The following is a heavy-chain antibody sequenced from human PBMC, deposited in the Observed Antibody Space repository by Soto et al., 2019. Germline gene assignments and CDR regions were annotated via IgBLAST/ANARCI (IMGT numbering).Heavy chain of an antibody. V-gene: IGHV3-73*01. CDR1: GFTFNGSA. Sequence: PGGCPGISRAAAGFTFNGSAMPWVRQGSGEGVGCVGRIRSKANSYATAYAASVKGRFTISRDDSKNTAYLQMNSLKTEDTAVYYFTRDARYCTNGVCYDWFDPWGQGTLVTVSS. D-gene: IGHD2-8*01. CDR2: IRSKANSYAT. J-gene: IGHJ5*02. CDR3: TRDARYCTNGVCYDWFDP.